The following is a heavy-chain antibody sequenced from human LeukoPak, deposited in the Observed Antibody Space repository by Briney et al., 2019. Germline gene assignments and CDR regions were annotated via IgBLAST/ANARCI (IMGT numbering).Heavy chain of an antibody. CDR2: ISGSGGST. CDR1: GFTFSSYA. J-gene: IGHJ4*02. Sequence: GGSLRLSCAASGFTFSSYAMSWVRQAPGKGLEWVSAISGSGGSTYYADSVKGRFTISRDNSKNTLYLQMNSLRAEDTAVYYCARSTLRRRSVDYWGQGTLVTVSS. D-gene: IGHD3-16*02. CDR3: ARSTLRRRSVDY. V-gene: IGHV3-23*01.